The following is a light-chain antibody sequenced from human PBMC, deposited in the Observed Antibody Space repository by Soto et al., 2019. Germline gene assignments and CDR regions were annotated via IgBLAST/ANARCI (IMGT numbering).Light chain of an antibody. CDR1: QSVSTN. J-gene: IGKJ2*01. Sequence: EIVMTQSPATLSVFPGERATLSCRASQSVSTNLAWYQQKPGQAPRLLIYGASARATGIPARFSGSGSGIGFTLPISSLQSEDFAVYYCHQYNNWPPYTFGQGTKLEIK. CDR2: GAS. CDR3: HQYNNWPPYT. V-gene: IGKV3-15*01.